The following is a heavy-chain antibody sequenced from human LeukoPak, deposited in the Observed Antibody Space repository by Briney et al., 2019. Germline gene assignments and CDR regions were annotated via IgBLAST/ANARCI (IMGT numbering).Heavy chain of an antibody. Sequence: GESLKISCKGSGYSFTSYWIGWVRQLPGKGLEGMGIIYPGDSDTRYRPSFQGQVPISADKATSTAYLQWSSLKASDTAMYCCASGGGAFDIWGQGTMVTVSS. V-gene: IGHV5-51*01. CDR1: GYSFTSYW. CDR2: IYPGDSDT. CDR3: ASGGGAFDI. J-gene: IGHJ3*02. D-gene: IGHD3-10*01.